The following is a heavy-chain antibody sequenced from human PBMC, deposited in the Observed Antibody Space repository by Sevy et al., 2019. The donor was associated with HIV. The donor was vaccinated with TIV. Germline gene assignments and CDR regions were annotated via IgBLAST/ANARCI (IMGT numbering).Heavy chain of an antibody. V-gene: IGHV3-11*01. CDR1: RFILSDYY. J-gene: IGHJ6*02. CDR3: ARDHVKDGDLGDYYYFAMDV. D-gene: IGHD3-16*01. CDR2: ISGSGDTI. Sequence: GGSLRLSCAASRFILSDYYMSWIRQAPGKGREWISYISGSGDTIYYADSVKGRFTISRDNTKNSLYLQMNSLRAEDTAVYYCARDHVKDGDLGDYYYFAMDVWGQGTTVTVSS.